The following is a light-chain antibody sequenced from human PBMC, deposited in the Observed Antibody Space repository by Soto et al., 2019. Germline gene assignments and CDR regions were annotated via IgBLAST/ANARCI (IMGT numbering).Light chain of an antibody. CDR2: GAS. CDR3: QQYNTCPRT. CDR1: QSVSNN. V-gene: IGKV3-15*01. J-gene: IGKJ1*01. Sequence: EIVRTQSQATLSVSPGERATLSCRASQSVSNNLAWYQQKPGQAPRLLIYGASTRATGIPARFSGSGSGTEFTLTVSSLQSEDFAVYYCQQYNTCPRTFGQGTKVEIK.